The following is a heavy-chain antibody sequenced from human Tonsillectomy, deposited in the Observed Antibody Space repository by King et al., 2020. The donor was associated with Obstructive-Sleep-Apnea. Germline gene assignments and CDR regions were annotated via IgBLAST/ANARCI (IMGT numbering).Heavy chain of an antibody. CDR3: AKEGGGSGVYWVDS. D-gene: IGHD3-10*01. CDR2: INTRGTP. CDR1: GFTFSSYA. J-gene: IGHJ4*02. V-gene: IGHV3-23*04. Sequence: EVQLVESGGGMVQPGGSLRLSCAASGFTFSSYAISWVTQAPGKGLEWVSAINTRGTPFFAGSGRGRFTIARDNSKYTVDLQVNSLRAEDTALYYCAKEGGGSGVYWVDSWGQGTLVTVSS.